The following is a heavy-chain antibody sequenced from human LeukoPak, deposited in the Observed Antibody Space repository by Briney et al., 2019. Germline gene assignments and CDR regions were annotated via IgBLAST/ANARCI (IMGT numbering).Heavy chain of an antibody. J-gene: IGHJ4*02. CDR1: GDYISSSSYY. Sequence: PSETLSLTCAVSGDYISSSSYYWGWIRQSPGTGLEWIGDIYHSGRTYYNPSLKSRVAISIDTSKNQFSLRLRSMTAADTAVYYCARHAEYNSGWHFYLDHWGQGILVTVSS. V-gene: IGHV4-39*01. CDR3: ARHAEYNSGWHFYLDH. CDR2: IYHSGRT. D-gene: IGHD6-19*01.